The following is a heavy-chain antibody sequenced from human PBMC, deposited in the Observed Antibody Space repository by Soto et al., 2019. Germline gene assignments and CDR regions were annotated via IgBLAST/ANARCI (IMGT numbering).Heavy chain of an antibody. J-gene: IGHJ2*01. CDR2: IYCDDSDT. Sequence: GESLKISCKGSGYSFTIYWIGWVRQMPGKGLESMGIIYCDDSDTRYSPSFQGQVTISADKSISTAYLQWSSLKASDTAMYYCARLEFXDTTGFASLSFGLYFDLWGRGTLVTVSS. CDR1: GYSFTIYW. V-gene: IGHV5-51*01. D-gene: IGHD3-22*01. CDR3: ARLEFXDTTGFASLSFGLYFDL.